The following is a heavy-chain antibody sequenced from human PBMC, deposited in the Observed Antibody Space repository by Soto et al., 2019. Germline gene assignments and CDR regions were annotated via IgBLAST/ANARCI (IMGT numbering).Heavy chain of an antibody. CDR1: GFTFSSYG. V-gene: IGHV3-33*01. Sequence: QVQLLECGGGVVQPGRSLRLSCAASGFTFSSYGMHWVRQAPGKGLEWVAVIWYDANKNYYADSVRGRFTISRDNSKNTLYLQMNSLRAEDTAFYYCARDLDSSSYYPILGYWGQGTLVTVSS. D-gene: IGHD3-22*01. CDR2: IWYDANKN. J-gene: IGHJ4*02. CDR3: ARDLDSSSYYPILGY.